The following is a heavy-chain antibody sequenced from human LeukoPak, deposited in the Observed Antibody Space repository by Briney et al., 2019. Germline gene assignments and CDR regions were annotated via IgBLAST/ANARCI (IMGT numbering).Heavy chain of an antibody. J-gene: IGHJ4*02. D-gene: IGHD3-10*01. CDR3: ASMGATMVRGVLDY. Sequence: PGGSLRLSCAASGFTFSSYGMHWVRQAPGKGLEWVAVISYDGSNKYYADSVKGRFTISRDNSKNTLYLQMNSLRAEDTAVYYCASMGATMVRGVLDYWGQGTLVTVSS. V-gene: IGHV3-30*03. CDR2: ISYDGSNK. CDR1: GFTFSSYG.